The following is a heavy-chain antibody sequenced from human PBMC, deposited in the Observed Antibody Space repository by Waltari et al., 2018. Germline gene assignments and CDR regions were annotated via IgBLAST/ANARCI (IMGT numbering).Heavy chain of an antibody. Sequence: QVQLVQSGAEVKKPGASVKVSCKASGYTFTGYYMHWVRQAHGQGLEWMGWINPNSGGTNYAQKFQGRVTMTRDTSISTAYMELSRLRSDDTAVYYCARDSYDFWSGYYRGMNFDYWGQGTLVTVSS. J-gene: IGHJ4*02. V-gene: IGHV1-2*02. CDR2: INPNSGGT. CDR1: GYTFTGYY. CDR3: ARDSYDFWSGYYRGMNFDY. D-gene: IGHD3-3*01.